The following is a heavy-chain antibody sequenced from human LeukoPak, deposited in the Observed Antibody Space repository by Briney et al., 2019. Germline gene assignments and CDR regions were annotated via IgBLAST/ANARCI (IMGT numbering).Heavy chain of an antibody. D-gene: IGHD6-25*01. J-gene: IGHJ6*04. Sequence: SETLSLNGAVYGGSFSGYYWSWIRQPPGKGLEWIGEINHSGSTNYNPSLKSRVTISVDTSKNQFSLKLNSVTAADTAVYYCARDRSSSVGRNYYNGMDVWGKGTTVTVSS. V-gene: IGHV4-34*01. CDR2: INHSGST. CDR3: ARDRSSSVGRNYYNGMDV. CDR1: GGSFSGYY.